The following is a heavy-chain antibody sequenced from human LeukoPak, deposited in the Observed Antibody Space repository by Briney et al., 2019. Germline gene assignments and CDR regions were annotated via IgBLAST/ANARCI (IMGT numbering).Heavy chain of an antibody. V-gene: IGHV5-51*01. CDR1: GYSFTGYW. CDR3: ASNSYYYDSSGYYFGY. CDR2: IYPGDSDT. D-gene: IGHD3-22*01. J-gene: IGHJ4*02. Sequence: GESLKISCKGSGYSFTGYWIGWVRQMPGKGLEWMGIIYPGDSDTRYSPSFQGQVTISADKSISTAYLQWSSLKASDTAMYYCASNSYYYDSSGYYFGYWGQGTLVTVSS.